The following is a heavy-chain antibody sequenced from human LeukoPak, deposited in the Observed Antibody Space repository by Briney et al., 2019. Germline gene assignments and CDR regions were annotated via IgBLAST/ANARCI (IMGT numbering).Heavy chain of an antibody. CDR3: ASRASNLAFDI. CDR2: ISSSSSTI. CDR1: GFTFSSYS. V-gene: IGHV3-48*01. J-gene: IGHJ3*02. Sequence: GGSLRLSCAASGFTFSSYSMNWVRQAPGKGLEWVSYISSSSSTIYYADSVKGRFTISRDNAKNSLYLQMNSLRAEDTAVYYCASRASNLAFDIWGQGTMVTVSS.